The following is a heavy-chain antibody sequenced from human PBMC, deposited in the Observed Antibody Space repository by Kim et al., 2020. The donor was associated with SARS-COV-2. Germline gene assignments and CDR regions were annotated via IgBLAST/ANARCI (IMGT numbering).Heavy chain of an antibody. D-gene: IGHD4-17*01. J-gene: IGHJ4*02. CDR3: GKAYVDYFPDY. CDR1: GFSFGSYA. CDR2: IGASGGST. Sequence: GGSLRLSCAASGFSFGSYAMTWVRQAPGKGLEWVSSIGASGGSTYYADSVKGRFTLSRDNSKHTLFLQMNSLRAEDTAVYYCGKAYVDYFPDYWGQGTLVSVSS. V-gene: IGHV3-23*01.